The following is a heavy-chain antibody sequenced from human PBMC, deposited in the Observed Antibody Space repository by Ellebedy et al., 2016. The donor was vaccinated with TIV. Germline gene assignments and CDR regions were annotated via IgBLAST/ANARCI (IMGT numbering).Heavy chain of an antibody. D-gene: IGHD2-21*02. CDR1: GFSFSDHY. V-gene: IGHV3-11*06. CDR3: VRTARIADY. Sequence: GGSLRLSCVVSGFSFSDHYMNWIRQTPGKGLEWLSYISGSSSDTNYADSVKGRFTISRDNAKNSLYLQMDNLRVEDTAVYHCVRTARIADYWGQGTLVTVSS. CDR2: ISGSSSDT. J-gene: IGHJ4*02.